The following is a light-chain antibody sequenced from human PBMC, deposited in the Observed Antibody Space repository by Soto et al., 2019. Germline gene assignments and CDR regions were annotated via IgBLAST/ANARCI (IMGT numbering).Light chain of an antibody. CDR3: LKYDSAPHT. CDR1: QDISNY. V-gene: IGKV1-27*01. CDR2: AAS. J-gene: IGKJ4*01. Sequence: DIQMTQSPFSLSASVGDRVTITCRASQDISNYLAWYQQRPGKVPKLLIYAASTLQSGVPSRFSGSGSVTDFTLTISSLQPEDVATYYCLKYDSAPHTFGGGTKVEIK.